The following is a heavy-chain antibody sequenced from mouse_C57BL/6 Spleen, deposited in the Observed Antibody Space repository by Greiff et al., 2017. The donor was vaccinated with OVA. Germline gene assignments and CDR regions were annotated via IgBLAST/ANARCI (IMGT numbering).Heavy chain of an antibody. Sequence: VQLKESGPGLVKPSQSLSLTCSVTGYSITSGYYWNWIRQFPGNKLEWMGYISYDGSNNYNPSLKNRISITRDTSKNQFFLKLNSVTTEDTATYYCAREDHYDGYYGGFAYWGQGTLVTVSA. CDR3: AREDHYDGYYGGFAY. J-gene: IGHJ3*01. CDR2: ISYDGSN. CDR1: GYSITSGYY. V-gene: IGHV3-6*01. D-gene: IGHD2-3*01.